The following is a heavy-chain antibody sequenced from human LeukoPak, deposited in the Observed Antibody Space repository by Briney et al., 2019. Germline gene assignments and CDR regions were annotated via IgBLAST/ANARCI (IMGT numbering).Heavy chain of an antibody. CDR3: ARGNIAAMAFDY. CDR1: GGSFSGYY. V-gene: IGHV4-34*01. D-gene: IGHD5-18*01. Sequence: SETLSLTCAVYGGSFSGYYWSWIRQPPGKGLEWIGEINHSGSTNYNPSLKSRVTISVDTSKNQFSLKLSSVTAADTAVYYCARGNIAAMAFDYWGQGTLVTVSS. CDR2: INHSGST. J-gene: IGHJ4*02.